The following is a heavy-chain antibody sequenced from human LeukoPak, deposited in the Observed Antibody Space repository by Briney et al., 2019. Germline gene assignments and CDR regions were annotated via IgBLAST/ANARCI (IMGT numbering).Heavy chain of an antibody. CDR3: ARGRVRGYSYGYFHY. J-gene: IGHJ4*02. D-gene: IGHD5-18*01. Sequence: KPSETLSLTCAVYGGSFSGYYWSWIRQPPGKGLEWIGEINHSGSTNYNPSLKSRVTISVDTSKNQFSLKLSSVTAADTAVYYCARGRVRGYSYGYFHYWGQGTLVTVSS. CDR1: GGSFSGYY. V-gene: IGHV4-34*01. CDR2: INHSGST.